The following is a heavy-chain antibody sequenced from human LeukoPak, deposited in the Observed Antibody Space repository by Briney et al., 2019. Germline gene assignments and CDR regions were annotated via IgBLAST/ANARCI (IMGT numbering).Heavy chain of an antibody. V-gene: IGHV3-23*01. CDR3: AKGAGLYCDNAFDI. CDR2: VSGDGGIT. D-gene: IGHD3-22*01. CDR1: EFTFSTYA. J-gene: IGHJ3*02. Sequence: GGSLRLSCAASEFTFSTYAMSWVRQAPGKGLEWVSGVSGDGGITYYADSVRGRFTISRDNSKNTLYLQMNSLRAEDTAVYYCAKGAGLYCDNAFDIWGQGTMVTVSP.